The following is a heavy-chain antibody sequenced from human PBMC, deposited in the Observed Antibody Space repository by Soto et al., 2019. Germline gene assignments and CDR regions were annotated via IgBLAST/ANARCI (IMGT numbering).Heavy chain of an antibody. Sequence: ASETLSLTCAVSGGSISSSNWWSWVRQPPGKGLEWIGEIYHSGSTNYNPSLKSRVTISVDKSKNQFSLKLSSVTAADTAVYYCARVRRYIASQKPNYNYCYGMDVWGQGTTVTVSS. V-gene: IGHV4-4*02. CDR2: IYHSGST. D-gene: IGHD6-13*01. CDR3: ARVRRYIASQKPNYNYCYGMDV. J-gene: IGHJ6*02. CDR1: GGSISSSNW.